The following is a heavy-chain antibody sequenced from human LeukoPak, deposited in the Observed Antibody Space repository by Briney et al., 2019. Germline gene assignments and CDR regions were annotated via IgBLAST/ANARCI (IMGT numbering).Heavy chain of an antibody. J-gene: IGHJ4*02. D-gene: IGHD3-10*01. CDR3: ARDLGGYYGSGSYHY. V-gene: IGHV4-30-4*01. CDR2: IYYSGST. CDR1: GGSISSGDYY. Sequence: SETLSLTCTVSGGSISSGDYYWSWIRQPPGKGLEWNGYIYYSGSTYYNPSLKSRVTISVDTSKNQFSLKLSSVTAADTAVYYCARDLGGYYGSGSYHYWGQGTLVTVSS.